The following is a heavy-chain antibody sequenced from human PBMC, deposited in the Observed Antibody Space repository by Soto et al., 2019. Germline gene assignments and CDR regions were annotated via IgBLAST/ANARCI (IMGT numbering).Heavy chain of an antibody. Sequence: EVQVLEYGGGLSQPGRSLRLSGAVSGLSFSSYAMTWVRQSPGKGLEWVSSISRSGNSTYSADSVRGRFTISRDNSKNTLYLQMNSLRAEDTAVYYCAKDAKILDWLPTSYYFDFWGQGTLVTVSS. CDR1: GLSFSSYA. CDR3: AKDAKILDWLPTSYYFDF. CDR2: ISRSGNST. J-gene: IGHJ4*02. V-gene: IGHV3-23*01. D-gene: IGHD3-9*01.